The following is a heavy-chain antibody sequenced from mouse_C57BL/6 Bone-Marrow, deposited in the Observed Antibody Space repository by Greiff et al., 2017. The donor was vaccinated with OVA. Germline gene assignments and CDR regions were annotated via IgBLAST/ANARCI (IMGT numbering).Heavy chain of an antibody. D-gene: IGHD2-4*01. Sequence: EVKVVESGGGLVQSGRSLRLSCATSGFTFSDFYMEWVRQAPGKGLEWIAASRNKANDYTTEYSASVKGRFIVSRDTSQSSLYLQMNALRAEDTAIYYCARDAYDYDPSFAYWGQGTLVTVSA. CDR2: SRNKANDYTT. V-gene: IGHV7-1*01. J-gene: IGHJ3*01. CDR3: ARDAYDYDPSFAY. CDR1: GFTFSDFY.